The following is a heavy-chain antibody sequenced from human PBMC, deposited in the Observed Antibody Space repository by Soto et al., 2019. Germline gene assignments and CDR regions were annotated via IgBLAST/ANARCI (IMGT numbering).Heavy chain of an antibody. CDR3: ASMIGDPVLSFDS. J-gene: IGHJ5*01. V-gene: IGHV4-59*01. Sequence: QVQLQESGPGLVKPSETLSLTCTVSGGSISSYYWSWIRQPPGKGLEWIGFIFYSGGTSYNPSLNRRFXISIATSEYQFSLKLNSVTAADTAVYYCASMIGDPVLSFDSWGQGTLVAVSS. D-gene: IGHD3-10*02. CDR2: IFYSGGT. CDR1: GGSISSYY.